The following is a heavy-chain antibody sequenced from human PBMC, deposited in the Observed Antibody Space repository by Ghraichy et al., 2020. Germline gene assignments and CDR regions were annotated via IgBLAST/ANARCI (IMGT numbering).Heavy chain of an antibody. Sequence: SCVASGFTFSSYWMTWVRQAPGKGLEWVANIKQDGSEEYYVDSVKGRFTISRDNAKNSLYLQMNSLRAEDTAVYYCARERGSRSYDNWGQGTLVTVSS. CDR3: ARERGSRSYDN. CDR1: GFTFSSYW. D-gene: IGHD1-26*01. J-gene: IGHJ4*02. V-gene: IGHV3-7*03. CDR2: IKQDGSEE.